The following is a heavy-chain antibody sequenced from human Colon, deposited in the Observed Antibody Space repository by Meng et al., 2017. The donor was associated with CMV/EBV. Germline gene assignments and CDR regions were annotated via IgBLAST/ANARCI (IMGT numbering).Heavy chain of an antibody. V-gene: IGHV3-11*01. CDR3: ARGNTGGDYYFYGMDL. CDR2: ISTSGSTV. CDR1: GFPLRDYY. D-gene: IGHD1-14*01. J-gene: IGHJ6*02. Sequence: GESLKISCSASGFPLRDYYIMWIRQAPGKGLEYVAYISTSGSTVYYADSVMGRLTISRDNINNVVTLHMTSLRGDDAGVYYCARGNTGGDYYFYGMDLWGQGTTVTVSS.